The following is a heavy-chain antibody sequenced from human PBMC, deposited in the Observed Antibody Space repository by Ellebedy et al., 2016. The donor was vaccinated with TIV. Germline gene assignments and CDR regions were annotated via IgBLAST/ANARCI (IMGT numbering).Heavy chain of an antibody. V-gene: IGHV3-30-3*01. J-gene: IGHJ4*02. Sequence: GESLKISCAVSGFTFSSHAMHWVRQAPGKGLEWVATISSTGGSQNYADSVKGRFTISRDNSKNTLYLQMNSLRVEDTAVYYCAGEVGARQINSWGQGTQVTVSS. CDR2: ISSTGGSQ. D-gene: IGHD1-26*01. CDR3: AGEVGARQINS. CDR1: GFTFSSHA.